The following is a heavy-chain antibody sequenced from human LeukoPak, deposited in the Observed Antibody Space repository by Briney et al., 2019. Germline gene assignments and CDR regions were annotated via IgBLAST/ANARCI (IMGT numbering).Heavy chain of an antibody. J-gene: IGHJ3*02. D-gene: IGHD2-2*02. Sequence: PGGSLRLSCAASGLSLSVNYMTWVRQSPGKGLEWLSNIYRDGNTYYADSVNGRFSISGDDYKNTLYLEINSLRAEDTALYYCARYTFRAVDIWGQGSMVTVSS. V-gene: IGHV3-53*01. CDR3: ARYTFRAVDI. CDR2: IYRDGNT. CDR1: GLSLSVNY.